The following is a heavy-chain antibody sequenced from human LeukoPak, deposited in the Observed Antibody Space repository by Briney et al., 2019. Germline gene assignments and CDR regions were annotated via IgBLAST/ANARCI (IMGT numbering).Heavy chain of an antibody. V-gene: IGHV1-58*02. D-gene: IGHD6-13*01. CDR3: AAVVDQGPVLAAAGPAFDP. CDR1: GFTFTSSA. CDR2: IVVGSGNT. J-gene: IGHJ5*02. Sequence: EASVKVSCKASGFTFTSSAMQWVRQARGQRLEWIGWIVVGSGNTNYAQKFQERVTITRDMSTSTAYMELSSLRSEDTAVYYCAAVVDQGPVLAAAGPAFDPWGQGTLVTVSS.